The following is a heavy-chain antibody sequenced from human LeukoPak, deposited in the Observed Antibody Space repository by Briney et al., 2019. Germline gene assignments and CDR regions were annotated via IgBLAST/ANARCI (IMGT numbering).Heavy chain of an antibody. V-gene: IGHV1-46*01. CDR1: VYTFTSFY. CDR3: ARAGENYYDFYY. J-gene: IGHJ4*02. D-gene: IGHD1-26*01. Sequence: ASVKVSCKASVYTFTSFYMHWVRQAPGQGLEWMGIFNPNGSSTTYAQKFQGRVTMTRDTSTSIVYMELSSLGSEDTAVYYCARAGENYYDFYYWGQGTLVTVSS. CDR2: FNPNGSST.